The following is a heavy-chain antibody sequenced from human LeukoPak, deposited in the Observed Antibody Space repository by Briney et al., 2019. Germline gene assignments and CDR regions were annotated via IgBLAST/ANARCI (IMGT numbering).Heavy chain of an antibody. CDR1: GFTVTDNY. CDR2: IYSGDNT. Sequence: GGSLRLSCAASGFTVTDNYMNWVRQAPGKGLEWVSVIYSGDNTYYADSVKGRFTISRDISKNILYLQMNSLRAEDTAVYYCAKDLQWELLTGGAFDIWGQGTMVTVSS. CDR3: AKDLQWELLTGGAFDI. J-gene: IGHJ3*02. D-gene: IGHD1-26*01. V-gene: IGHV3-53*05.